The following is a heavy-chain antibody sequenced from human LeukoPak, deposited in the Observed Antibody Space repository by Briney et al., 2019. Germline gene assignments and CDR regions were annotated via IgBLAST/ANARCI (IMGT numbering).Heavy chain of an antibody. J-gene: IGHJ4*02. CDR2: INHSGST. CDR1: GGSFSGYY. D-gene: IGHD6-13*01. CDR3: ARGRGSSSWYVGY. V-gene: IGHV4-34*01. Sequence: SETLSLTCAVYGGSFSGYYWSWIRQPPGKGLEWIGEINHSGSTNYNPSLKSRVTISVDTSKNQFSLKLSSVTVADTAVYYCARGRGSSSWYVGYWGQGTLVTVSS.